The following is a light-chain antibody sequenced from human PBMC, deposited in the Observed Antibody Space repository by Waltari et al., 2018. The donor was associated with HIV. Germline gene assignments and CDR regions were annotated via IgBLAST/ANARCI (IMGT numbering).Light chain of an antibody. CDR1: SRAVGSYHR. CDR2: EVS. J-gene: IGLJ2*01. Sequence: QSALTQPPSVSGSPGQPVTISCTGPSRAVGSYHRSPWYQQPPGTAPKLMIDEVSNRPSGVPDRFSGSKSGNTASLTISGLQAEDEADYYCSLYTSSSTVVFGGGTKLTVL. CDR3: SLYTSSSTVV. V-gene: IGLV2-18*01.